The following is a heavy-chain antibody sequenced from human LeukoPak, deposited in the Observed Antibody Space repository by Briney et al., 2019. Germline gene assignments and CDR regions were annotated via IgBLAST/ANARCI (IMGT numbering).Heavy chain of an antibody. CDR3: ARDYGDIGTWYFDL. J-gene: IGHJ2*01. D-gene: IGHD4-17*01. CDR2: INHSGST. Sequence: SETLSLTCAVYGGSFSGYYSSWIRQPPGKGLEWIGEINHSGSTNYNPSLKSRVTISVDTSKNQFSLKLSSVTAADTAVYYCARDYGDIGTWYFDLWGRGTLVTVSS. CDR1: GGSFSGYY. V-gene: IGHV4-34*01.